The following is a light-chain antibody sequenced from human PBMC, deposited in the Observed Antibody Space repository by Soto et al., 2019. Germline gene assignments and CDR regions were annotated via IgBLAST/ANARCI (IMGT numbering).Light chain of an antibody. Sequence: EIVMTQSPATLSVSPGERATLSCRASQSVTNHLAWYQQKPGQTPRLLIYDASNRAAGVPARFSGSGSGADFTLTISSLEPEDFAVYYCQQYGSSGTFGQGTKVDIK. CDR2: DAS. J-gene: IGKJ1*01. CDR3: QQYGSSGT. CDR1: QSVTNH. V-gene: IGKV3-11*01.